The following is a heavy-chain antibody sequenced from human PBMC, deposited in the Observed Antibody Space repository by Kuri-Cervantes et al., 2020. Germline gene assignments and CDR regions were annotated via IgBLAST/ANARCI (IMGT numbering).Heavy chain of an antibody. CDR1: GGSISSSSYY. V-gene: IGHV4-39*07. D-gene: IGHD2-15*01. J-gene: IGHJ5*02. CDR3: ARVIVVVAAATP. CDR2: IYYSGST. Sequence: GSLRLSCTVSGGSISSSSYYWGWIRQPPGKGLEWIGSIYYSGSTYYNPSLKSRVTISVDTSKNQFSLKLSSVTAADTAVYYCARVIVVVAAATPWGQGTLVTVSS.